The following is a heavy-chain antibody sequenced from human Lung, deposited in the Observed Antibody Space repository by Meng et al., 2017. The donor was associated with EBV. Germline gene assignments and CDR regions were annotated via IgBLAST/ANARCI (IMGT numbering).Heavy chain of an antibody. J-gene: IGHJ5*02. V-gene: IGHV4-31*03. CDR1: GGSISSKNYY. D-gene: IGHD3-10*01. CDR2: IYYSGST. CDR3: ATTTVRGVNWIDP. Sequence: HVQLQESGPGLVKPSQTLSLTCTVSGGSISSKNYYWSWIRQHPGKGLEWIGYIYYSGSTYYNPSLKSRVTISVDTSKNQFSLNLTFVTAADTAVYYCATTTVRGVNWIDPCGQGTLVTVSS.